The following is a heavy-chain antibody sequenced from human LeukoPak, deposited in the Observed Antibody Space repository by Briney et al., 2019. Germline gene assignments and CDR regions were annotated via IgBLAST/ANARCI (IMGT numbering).Heavy chain of an antibody. Sequence: ASVKVSCKASGGTSSNYAISWVRQAPAQGLEWMGVFIPIFGTANYAQKFQGRVTITADESTSTAYMELSSLRSEDTAVYYCARGPITYYYDSSGYYYFDYWGQGTLVTVSS. CDR2: FIPIFGTA. D-gene: IGHD3-22*01. V-gene: IGHV1-69*13. CDR3: ARGPITYYYDSSGYYYFDY. J-gene: IGHJ4*02. CDR1: GGTSSNYA.